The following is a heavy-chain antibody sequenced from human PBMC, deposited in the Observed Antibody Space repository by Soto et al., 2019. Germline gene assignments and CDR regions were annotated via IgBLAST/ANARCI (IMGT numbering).Heavy chain of an antibody. J-gene: IGHJ4*02. CDR2: IYYIVTT. V-gene: IGHV4-31*03. D-gene: IGHD3-16*02. Sequence: SDTLSLTCTFPVVSIINFYYYLSCIRQLPGKGLEWVGNIYYIVTTSYNPSLKIRVTISIDTSKNQFSLKLRSVVAADTAIYYCAKNEKNRPSLEQWGQGNVVNVSS. CDR1: VVSIINFYYY. CDR3: AKNEKNRPSLEQ.